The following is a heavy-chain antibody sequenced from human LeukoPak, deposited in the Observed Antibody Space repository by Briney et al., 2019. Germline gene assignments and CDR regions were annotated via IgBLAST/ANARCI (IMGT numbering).Heavy chain of an antibody. V-gene: IGHV1-69*13. Sequence: GASVKVSCKASGYTFFDHYMHWVRQAPGQGLEWMGGIIPIFGTANYAQKFQGRVTITADESTSTAYMELSSLRSEDTAVYYCARVSDITGIFDYWGQGTLVTVSS. CDR2: IIPIFGTA. CDR3: ARVSDITGIFDY. CDR1: GYTFFDHY. D-gene: IGHD1-20*01. J-gene: IGHJ4*02.